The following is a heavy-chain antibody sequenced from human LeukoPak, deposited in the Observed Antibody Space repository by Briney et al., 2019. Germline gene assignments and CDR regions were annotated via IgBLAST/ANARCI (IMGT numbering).Heavy chain of an antibody. CDR2: ISGSGGST. Sequence: ETLPLTCTVSGGSISSYYWSWIRQPPGKGLEWVSAISGSGGSTYYADSVKGRFTTSRDNSKNTLYLQMNSLRAEDTAVYYCAKALDSSGYYTLNFRHWGQGTLVTVSS. V-gene: IGHV3-23*01. J-gene: IGHJ1*01. CDR3: AKALDSSGYYTLNFRH. CDR1: GGSISSYY. D-gene: IGHD3-22*01.